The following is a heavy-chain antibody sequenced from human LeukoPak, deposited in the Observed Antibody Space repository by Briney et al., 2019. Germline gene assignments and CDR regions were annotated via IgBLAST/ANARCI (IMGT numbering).Heavy chain of an antibody. CDR1: GGSLSGYY. Sequence: PSETLSLTCAVYGGSLSGYYWSWIRQPPGKGLEWIGEINHSGSTNYNPSLKSRVTISVDTSKNQFSLKLSSVTAADAAVYYCARGPQQDYDFWSGYYTDYYYYMDVWGKGTTVTVSS. V-gene: IGHV4-34*01. CDR2: INHSGST. D-gene: IGHD3-3*01. CDR3: ARGPQQDYDFWSGYYTDYYYYMDV. J-gene: IGHJ6*03.